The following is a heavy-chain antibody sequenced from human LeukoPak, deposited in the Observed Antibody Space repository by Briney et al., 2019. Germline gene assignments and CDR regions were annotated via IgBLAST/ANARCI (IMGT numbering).Heavy chain of an antibody. CDR3: ASPGGNYLFVVDF. D-gene: IGHD1-26*01. Sequence: SETLSRTCSVSGYSISSGYYWGWIRQPPGKGLEWLGSIYHSGTTNYNPYIKSRVPISVDTSKNQFSLKLNSVTAADTAVYYCASPGGNYLFVVDFWGQGTLVTVSS. CDR2: IYHSGTT. CDR1: GYSISSGYY. J-gene: IGHJ4*02. V-gene: IGHV4-38-2*02.